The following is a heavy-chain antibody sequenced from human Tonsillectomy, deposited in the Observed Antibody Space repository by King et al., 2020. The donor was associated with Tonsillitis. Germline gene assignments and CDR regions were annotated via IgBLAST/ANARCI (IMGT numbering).Heavy chain of an antibody. D-gene: IGHD5-24*01. CDR1: GFSFDSYY. CDR2: INPADGRA. Sequence: KESGASVRVSCKTSGFSFDSYYMHWVRQAPGQGLEWMAIINPADGRARYAQKFHGRITVTRESTTWTVELALNNLRSEDTAVYFCAKSIHGFNYGGFDFWGQGTLVTVSS. V-gene: IGHV1-46*02. CDR3: AKSIHGFNYGGFDF. J-gene: IGHJ4*02.